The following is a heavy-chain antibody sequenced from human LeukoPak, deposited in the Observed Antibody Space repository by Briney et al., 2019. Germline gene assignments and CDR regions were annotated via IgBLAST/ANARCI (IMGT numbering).Heavy chain of an antibody. V-gene: IGHV3-21*01. CDR2: ISSSSSYI. J-gene: IGHJ6*03. CDR1: GFTFSSYS. CDR3: ARDRVGATYYYYYYMDV. D-gene: IGHD1-26*01. Sequence: PGGSLRLSCAASGFTFSSYSMNWVRQAPGKGLEWVSSISSSSSYIYYADSVKGRFTISRDNAKNSLYLQMNSLRAEDTAVYYCARDRVGATYYYYYYMDVWGKGTTVTVSS.